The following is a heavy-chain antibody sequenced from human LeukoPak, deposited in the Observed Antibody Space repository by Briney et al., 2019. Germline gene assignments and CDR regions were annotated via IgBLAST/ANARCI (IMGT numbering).Heavy chain of an antibody. V-gene: IGHV3-64D*06. D-gene: IGHD6-19*01. CDR3: VSQISGWVY. CDR1: GFTFSSFV. CDR2: ISSNGGST. Sequence: GGSLRPSCSASGFTFSSFVMHWVRQAPGKGLEYVSRISSNGGSTYYADSVKGRFTISRDNSKNTLYLQMSSLRAEDTAVYYCVSQISGWVYWGQGTMVTVSS. J-gene: IGHJ4*02.